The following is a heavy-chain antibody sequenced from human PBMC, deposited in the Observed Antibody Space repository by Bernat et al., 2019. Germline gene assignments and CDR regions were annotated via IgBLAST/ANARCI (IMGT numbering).Heavy chain of an antibody. CDR3: AKNRGNSFQYYFDY. D-gene: IGHD5-18*01. V-gene: IGHV3-23*01. Sequence: EVQLLQSGGGLVQPGGSLRPPCAASGFTFSTYAMSWVRQAPGKGLQWVSVITGSGNNIYYADSVKGRFTISRDNSRTTLYLQMNSLRAEDTAVYYCAKNRGNSFQYYFDYWGQGTLVTVSS. CDR1: GFTFSTYA. CDR2: ITGSGNNI. J-gene: IGHJ4*02.